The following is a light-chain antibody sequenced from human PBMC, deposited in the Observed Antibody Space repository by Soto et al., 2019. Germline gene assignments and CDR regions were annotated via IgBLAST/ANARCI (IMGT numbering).Light chain of an antibody. CDR3: QQYNVWPPGT. V-gene: IGKV3-15*01. CDR2: GAS. J-gene: IGKJ1*01. CDR1: QSVSSD. Sequence: EIVMTQSPATLSVSPGESATLSCRASQSVSSDLAWYQQKPGQPPRLLIYGASTRDTGIPARFSGSGSGTEFTLTISFLQSEDFAVYFCQQYNVWPPGTFGQGTRVEIK.